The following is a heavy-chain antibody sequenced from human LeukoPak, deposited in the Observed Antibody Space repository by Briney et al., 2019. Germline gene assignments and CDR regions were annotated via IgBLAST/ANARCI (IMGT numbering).Heavy chain of an antibody. Sequence: GGSLRLSCAASGFTFSTSWMHWVRQAPGKGLVWVSRINHDGRNTIYADSVRGRFTISRDNSKNRLYLQMSDLRAEYTAVYFCARSVSGVWLFDYWGRGTLVTVSS. D-gene: IGHD5/OR15-5a*01. CDR2: INHDGRNT. CDR3: ARSVSGVWLFDY. CDR1: GFTFSTSW. J-gene: IGHJ4*02. V-gene: IGHV3-74*01.